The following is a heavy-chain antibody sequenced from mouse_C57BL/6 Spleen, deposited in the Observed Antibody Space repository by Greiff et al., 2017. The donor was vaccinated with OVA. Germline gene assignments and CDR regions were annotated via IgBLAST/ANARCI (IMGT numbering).Heavy chain of an antibody. CDR2: ISGGGGNT. Sequence: EVKVVESGGGLVKPGGSLKLSCAASGFTFSSYTMSWVRQTPEKRLEWVATISGGGGNTYYPDSVKGRFPISRDNAKNTLYLQMSSLRSEDTALYYSARRFTTVDYAMDYWGQGTSVTVSS. D-gene: IGHD1-1*01. V-gene: IGHV5-9*01. CDR3: ARRFTTVDYAMDY. J-gene: IGHJ4*01. CDR1: GFTFSSYT.